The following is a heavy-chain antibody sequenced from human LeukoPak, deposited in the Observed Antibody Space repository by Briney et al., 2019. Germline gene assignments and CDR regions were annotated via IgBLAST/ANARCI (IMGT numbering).Heavy chain of an antibody. V-gene: IGHV4-61*02. CDR3: ASGSVAGEGGGYYFDY. Sequence: PSETLSLTCTVSGGSISSGSYYWSWIRQPAGKGLEWIGRIYTSGSTNYNPSLKSRVTISVDTSKNQFSLKLSSVTAADTAVYYCASGSVAGEGGGYYFDYWGQGTLVTVSS. CDR1: GGSISSGSYY. D-gene: IGHD6-19*01. CDR2: IYTSGST. J-gene: IGHJ4*02.